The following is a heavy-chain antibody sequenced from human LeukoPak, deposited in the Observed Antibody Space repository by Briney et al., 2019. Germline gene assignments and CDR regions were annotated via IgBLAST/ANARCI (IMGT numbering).Heavy chain of an antibody. J-gene: IGHJ3*02. Sequence: GGSLRLSCAVSGFNFDDYAIHWVRQGPGKGLERVAGISANGGFISYGESVKGRFTISRDNPRNSVFLQMNFLRAEDMAMYFCTKEVQRWHSYFYRPSYALDIWGQGTMVSVSS. CDR3: TKEVQRWHSYFYRPSYALDI. CDR2: ISANGGFI. D-gene: IGHD3-22*01. V-gene: IGHV3-9*03. CDR1: GFNFDDYA.